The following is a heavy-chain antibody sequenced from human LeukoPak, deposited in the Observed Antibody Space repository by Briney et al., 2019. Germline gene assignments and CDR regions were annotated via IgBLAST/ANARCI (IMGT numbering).Heavy chain of an antibody. Sequence: PGGSLRLSCAASGFTFSSYEMSWVRQAPGKGLEWVSAISGSGGSTYYADSVKGRFTISRDSSKNTLYLQMNTLRAEDTAVYYCARVSGGNLNYFDYWGQGTLVTVSS. CDR2: ISGSGGST. CDR1: GFTFSSYE. J-gene: IGHJ4*02. CDR3: ARVSGGNLNYFDY. D-gene: IGHD4-23*01. V-gene: IGHV3-23*01.